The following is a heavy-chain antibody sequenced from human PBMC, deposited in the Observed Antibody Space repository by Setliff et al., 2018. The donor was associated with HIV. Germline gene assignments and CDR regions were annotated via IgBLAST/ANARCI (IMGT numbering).Heavy chain of an antibody. Sequence: PSETLSLTCAVSGYSISSGYYWGWIRQPPGKGLEWIGSIYHSGSTYYNPSLKSRVTISVDTSKNQFSLRLNSVTAADTAVYYCVRAKWGLPFDYWGRGTLVTSP. V-gene: IGHV4-38-2*01. CDR2: IYHSGST. CDR3: VRAKWGLPFDY. J-gene: IGHJ4*02. CDR1: GYSISSGYY. D-gene: IGHD2-21*01.